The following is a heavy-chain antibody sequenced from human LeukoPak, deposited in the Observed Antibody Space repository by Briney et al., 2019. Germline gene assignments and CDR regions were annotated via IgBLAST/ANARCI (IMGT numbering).Heavy chain of an antibody. J-gene: IGHJ4*02. CDR2: IIPIFGKA. V-gene: IGHV1-69*01. CDR1: GGTFSSYA. CDR3: ARDSYYYDSSGSHSDY. D-gene: IGHD3-22*01. Sequence: GSSVKVSCKASGGTFSSYAISWVRQAPGQGLEWMGGIIPIFGKANYSQKFQVRVTITADESTSTAYMELSSLRSEDTAVYYCARDSYYYDSSGSHSDYWGQGTLVTVSS.